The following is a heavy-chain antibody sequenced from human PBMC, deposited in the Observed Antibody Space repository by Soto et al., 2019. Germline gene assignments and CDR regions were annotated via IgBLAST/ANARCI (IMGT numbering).Heavy chain of an antibody. J-gene: IGHJ4*02. CDR1: GYTFTSYY. CDR3: ARAGITMVRGVVESFFDY. Sequence: QVQLVQSGAEVKKPGASVKVSCKASGYTFTSYYMHWVRQAPGQGLEWMGLINPSGGSTSYAQKFQGRVTMTRDTSTSTVYMELSSLRSEDTAVYYCARAGITMVRGVVESFFDYWGQGTLVTVSS. D-gene: IGHD3-10*01. V-gene: IGHV1-46*03. CDR2: INPSGGST.